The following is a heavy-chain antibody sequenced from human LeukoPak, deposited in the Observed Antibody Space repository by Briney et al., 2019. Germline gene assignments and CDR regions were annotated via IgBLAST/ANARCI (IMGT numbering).Heavy chain of an antibody. J-gene: IGHJ3*02. CDR1: GFTFSSYT. Sequence: GGSLRLSCTASGFTFSSYTMTWVRQAPGKGLEWVSVIYSGGSTYYADSVKGRFTISRDNSKNTLYLQMNSLRAEDTAVYYCARGVPMTTVTTDAFDIWGQGTMVTVSS. D-gene: IGHD4-17*01. CDR3: ARGVPMTTVTTDAFDI. CDR2: IYSGGST. V-gene: IGHV3-53*01.